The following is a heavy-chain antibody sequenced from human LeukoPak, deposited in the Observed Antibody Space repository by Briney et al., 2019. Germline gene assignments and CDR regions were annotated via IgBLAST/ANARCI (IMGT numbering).Heavy chain of an antibody. Sequence: GGSLRLSCAASGFTFSSYGMHWVRQASGKGLEWVAVIWYDGSNKYYADSVKGRFTISRDNSKNTLYLQMNSLRAEDTAVYYCARGGDIVVVPAAVYFDYWGQGTLVTVSS. J-gene: IGHJ4*02. CDR3: ARGGDIVVVPAAVYFDY. CDR2: IWYDGSNK. D-gene: IGHD2-2*01. V-gene: IGHV3-33*01. CDR1: GFTFSSYG.